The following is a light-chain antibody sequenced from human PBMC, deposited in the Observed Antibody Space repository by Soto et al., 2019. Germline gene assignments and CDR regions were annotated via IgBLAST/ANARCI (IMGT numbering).Light chain of an antibody. CDR1: QSVTSNY. CDR2: GIS. J-gene: IGKJ2*01. Sequence: EVVMTQSPATLSVSPGERATLSCRASQSVTSNYLAWYQQKPGQAPRLLIYGISNRATGVPDRFSGSGSGTDFTLTINSLQPEDFATYYCQQSYTMPYTFGQGTKLEIK. CDR3: QQSYTMPYT. V-gene: IGKV3D-7*01.